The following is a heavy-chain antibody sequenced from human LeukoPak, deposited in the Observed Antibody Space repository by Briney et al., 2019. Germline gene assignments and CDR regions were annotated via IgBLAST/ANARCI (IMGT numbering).Heavy chain of an antibody. CDR3: AATYYYDGSGDY. Sequence: GGSLRLSCAASGFAFSSYAMSWVRQAPGKGLEWVSYISSTGSNIYYADSVKGRFTISRDNAKNSLYLLMNSLRTEDTAVYYCAATYYYDGSGDYWGQGTLVTVSS. CDR1: GFAFSSYA. V-gene: IGHV3-48*03. CDR2: ISSTGSNI. J-gene: IGHJ4*02. D-gene: IGHD3-22*01.